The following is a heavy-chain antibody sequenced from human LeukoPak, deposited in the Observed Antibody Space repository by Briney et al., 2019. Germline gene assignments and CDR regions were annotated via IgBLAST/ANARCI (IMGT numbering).Heavy chain of an antibody. CDR2: ISVSSSYT. V-gene: IGHV3-11*05. Sequence: RASLRLSCAASGFTFSDYYMSWIRQAPGKGLEWVSYISVSSSYTNYADSVKGRFTISRDNAKNSLYLQMNSLRAEDTAVYYCAREETSDTAMVDSFDYWGQGTLVTVSS. J-gene: IGHJ4*02. CDR1: GFTFSDYY. CDR3: AREETSDTAMVDSFDY. D-gene: IGHD5-18*01.